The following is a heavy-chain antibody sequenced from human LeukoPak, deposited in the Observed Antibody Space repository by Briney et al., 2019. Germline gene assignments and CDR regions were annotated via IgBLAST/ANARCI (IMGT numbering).Heavy chain of an antibody. J-gene: IGHJ4*02. CDR3: ARVNYYDFWSGQIDY. CDR1: GGSISSYY. Sequence: PSETLSLTCTVSGGSISSYYWSWIRQPAGKGLEWIGRIYTSGSTNYNPSLKSRVTMSVDTSKNQFSLKLSSVTTADTAVYYCARVNYYDFWSGQIDYWGQGTLVTVSS. D-gene: IGHD3-3*01. CDR2: IYTSGST. V-gene: IGHV4-4*07.